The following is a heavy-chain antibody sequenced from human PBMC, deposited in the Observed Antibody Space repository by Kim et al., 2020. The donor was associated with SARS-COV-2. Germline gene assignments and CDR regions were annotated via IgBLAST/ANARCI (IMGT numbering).Heavy chain of an antibody. CDR3: ARDAATHSSGWYGGGMDV. D-gene: IGHD6-19*01. V-gene: IGHV4-61*02. J-gene: IGHJ6*02. CDR1: GGSISSGSYY. Sequence: SETLSLTCTVSGGSISSGSYYWSWIRQPAGKGLEWIGRIYTSGSTNYNPSLKSRVTISVDTSKNQFSLKLSSVTAADTAVYYCARDAATHSSGWYGGGMDVWGQGTTVTVSS. CDR2: IYTSGST.